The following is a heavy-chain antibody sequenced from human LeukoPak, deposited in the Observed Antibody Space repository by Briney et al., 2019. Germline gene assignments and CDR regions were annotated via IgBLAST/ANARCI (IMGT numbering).Heavy chain of an antibody. CDR2: ITSRTSRI. CDR1: GFTFSGYN. J-gene: IGHJ6*03. CDR3: ARGRSPLEADPEGLFYMDV. Sequence: PGGPLRLSCAASGFTFSGYNMYWVRQAPGQGLEWVSSITSRTSRIYSADSVEGRFTVSRDNVNYILHLQMNSLSADDTAVYYCARGRSPLEADPEGLFYMDVWGKGTTVIVSS. V-gene: IGHV3-48*01.